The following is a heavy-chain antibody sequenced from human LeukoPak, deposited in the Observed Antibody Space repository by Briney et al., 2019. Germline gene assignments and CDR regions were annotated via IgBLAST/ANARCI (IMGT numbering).Heavy chain of an antibody. CDR1: GFTFSSYW. D-gene: IGHD6-19*01. Sequence: GGSLRLSCAASGFTFSSYWMHWVRQAPGKGLVWVSRINSDGSNTNYADFVKGRFTISRDNAKNTLYLQMNSLRAEDTAVFYCARVRDISGHWGFLDYWGQGTLVTVSS. V-gene: IGHV3-74*01. J-gene: IGHJ4*02. CDR2: INSDGSNT. CDR3: ARVRDISGHWGFLDY.